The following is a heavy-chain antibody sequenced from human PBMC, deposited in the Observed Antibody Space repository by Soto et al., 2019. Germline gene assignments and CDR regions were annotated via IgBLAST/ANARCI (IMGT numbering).Heavy chain of an antibody. Sequence: QVQLVQSGAEEKKPGASVNISCKASGYTFADYPVHWVRQAPGQRLEWMGRINTANENTDYSARFQGRVTITWDSSATTSYIALSSLRSEDTAVYYCASDAFYCEPPIFANWGQGTLVTVSS. V-gene: IGHV1-3*05. CDR3: ASDAFYCEPPIFAN. CDR2: INTANENT. J-gene: IGHJ4*02. D-gene: IGHD1-26*01. CDR1: GYTFADYP.